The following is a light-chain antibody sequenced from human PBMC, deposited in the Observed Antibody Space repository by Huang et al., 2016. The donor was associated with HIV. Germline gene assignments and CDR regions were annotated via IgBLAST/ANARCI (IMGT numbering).Light chain of an antibody. CDR3: QQYNNWPPVT. V-gene: IGKV3D-15*01. CDR1: QSVSSN. CDR2: GAS. J-gene: IGKJ2*01. Sequence: EVVMTQSPATLSVSPGERATLSCRASQSVSSNLAWYQQKPGQAPRLLIYGASTRATGIPARFSGSGSGREFTITISSLQSEDFAVYYCQQYNNWPPVTFGQGTKLEIK.